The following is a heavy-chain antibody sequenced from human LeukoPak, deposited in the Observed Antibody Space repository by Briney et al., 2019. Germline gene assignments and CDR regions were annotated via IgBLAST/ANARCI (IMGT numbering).Heavy chain of an antibody. V-gene: IGHV4-59*11. CDR2: INYSGSI. Sequence: SETLSLTCTVSGGSISIHYWSWIRQPPGKGLQWIGYINYSGSIKYNPSLESRVSISVDTSKNQFSLKLSSVTAADTAVYYCAREEYCDSIRCVFDYWGQGTLVTVSS. D-gene: IGHD2/OR15-2a*01. CDR1: GGSISIHY. J-gene: IGHJ4*02. CDR3: AREEYCDSIRCVFDY.